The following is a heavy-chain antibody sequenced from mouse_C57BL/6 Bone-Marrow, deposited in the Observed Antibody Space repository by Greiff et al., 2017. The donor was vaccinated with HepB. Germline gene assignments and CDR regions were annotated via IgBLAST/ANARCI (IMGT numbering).Heavy chain of an antibody. V-gene: IGHV1-75*01. CDR1: GYTFTDYY. Sequence: QVQLKESGPELVKPGASVKISCKASGYTFTDYYINWVKQRPGQGLEWIGWIFPGSGSTYYNEKFKGKATLTVDKSSSTAYMLLSSLTSEDSAVYFCARRGWLFPAWFAYWGQGTLVTVSA. CDR2: IFPGSGST. CDR3: ARRGWLFPAWFAY. J-gene: IGHJ3*01. D-gene: IGHD2-3*01.